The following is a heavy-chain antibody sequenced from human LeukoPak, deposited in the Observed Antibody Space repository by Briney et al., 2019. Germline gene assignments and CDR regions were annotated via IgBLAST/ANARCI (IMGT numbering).Heavy chain of an antibody. V-gene: IGHV4-59*01. CDR2: IYNSGST. CDR3: ARDARDGLDY. D-gene: IGHD5-24*01. CDR1: GGSISSDY. J-gene: IGHJ4*02. Sequence: SEALCLTCTVSGGSISSDYGSWVRQPPRKGREWIGYIYNSGSTNYDPYPKSRVTMSVDTSKNQFSLKQSPVTAADTAVYYCARDARDGLDYWGQGTLVTVSS.